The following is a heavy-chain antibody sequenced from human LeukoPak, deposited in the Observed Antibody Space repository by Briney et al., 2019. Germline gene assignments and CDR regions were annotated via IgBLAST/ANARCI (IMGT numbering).Heavy chain of an antibody. CDR1: GFTVSSNY. CDR2: IYSGGST. J-gene: IGHJ4*02. V-gene: IGHV3-66*01. Sequence: GGSLRLSCAASGFTVSSNYMSWVRQAPGKGLEWVSVIYSGGSTYYADSVKGRFTISRDNSKNTLYLQMNSLRVEDTAIYYCTRDREHRDFFDYWGRGTLVTVSS. CDR3: TRDREHRDFFDY.